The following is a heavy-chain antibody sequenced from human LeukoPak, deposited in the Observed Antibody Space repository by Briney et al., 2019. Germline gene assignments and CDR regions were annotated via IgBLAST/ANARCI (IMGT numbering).Heavy chain of an antibody. J-gene: IGHJ4*02. CDR2: MNADGSTT. V-gene: IGHV3-74*01. CDR1: GFAFSSYW. Sequence: GGSLRLSCAASGFAFSSYWMHWVRQAPGKGLVWVSRMNADGSTTNYADSVKGRFTISRDNAKNTLYLQMHSLRVEDTAVYYCAREVYAPGSYYSDSWGQGTLVTVSS. CDR3: AREVYAPGSYYSDS. D-gene: IGHD3-10*01.